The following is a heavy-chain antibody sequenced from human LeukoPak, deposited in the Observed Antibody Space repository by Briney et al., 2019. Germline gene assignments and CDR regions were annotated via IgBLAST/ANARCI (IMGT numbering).Heavy chain of an antibody. D-gene: IGHD5-18*01. CDR3: AKDAPQGAMVTDY. CDR2: ISSSSSYI. CDR1: GFTFSSYS. J-gene: IGHJ4*02. Sequence: GGSLRLSCAASGFTFSSYSMNWVRQAPGKGLEWVSSISSSSSYIYYADSVKGRFTISRDNAKNSLYLQMNSLRAEDTAVYYCAKDAPQGAMVTDYWGQGTLVTVSS. V-gene: IGHV3-21*04.